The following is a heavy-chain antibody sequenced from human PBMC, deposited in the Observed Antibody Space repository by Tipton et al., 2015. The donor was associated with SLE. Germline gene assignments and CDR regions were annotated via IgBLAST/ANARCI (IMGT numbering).Heavy chain of an antibody. CDR2: IYHSGKT. Sequence: TLSLTCVVSDYSISYGYYWGWIRQPPGKGLEWIGSIYHSGKTYYNPSLKSRVTISVDTSKNQVSLKLDSVTAADTAVYYCARDPDLEVCSGTTCPDTLDIWGQGTLVTVSS. V-gene: IGHV4-38-2*02. CDR3: ARDPDLEVCSGTTCPDTLDI. J-gene: IGHJ3*02. D-gene: IGHD1-7*01. CDR1: DYSISYGYY.